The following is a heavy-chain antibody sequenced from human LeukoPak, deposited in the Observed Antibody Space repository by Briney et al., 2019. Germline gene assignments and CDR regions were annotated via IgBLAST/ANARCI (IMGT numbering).Heavy chain of an antibody. J-gene: IGHJ6*03. CDR3: ARGVNYYGSGSFMYYYYYMDV. D-gene: IGHD3-10*01. CDR2: VTHRGST. V-gene: IGHV4-34*01. CDR1: GGSFSGYH. Sequence: SETLSLTCAVSGGSFSGYHWSWIRQSPEKGLEYIGEVTHRGSTDYNPSLKSRVTISVDTSKKEFSLKLNSVTAADTAVYYCARGVNYYGSGSFMYYYYYMDVWGKGTTVTVSS.